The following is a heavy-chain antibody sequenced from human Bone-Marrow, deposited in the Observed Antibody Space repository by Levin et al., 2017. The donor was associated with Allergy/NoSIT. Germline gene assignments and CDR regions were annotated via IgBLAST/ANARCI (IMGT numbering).Heavy chain of an antibody. J-gene: IGHJ6*02. CDR1: GGSISSSNW. Sequence: SETLSLTCAVSGGSISSSNWWSWVRQPPGKGLEWIGEIYHSGSTNYNPSLKSRVTISVDKSKNQFSLKLSSVTAADTAVYYCARDSGSGWYPQAYDYYGMDVWGQGTTVTVSS. CDR2: IYHSGST. V-gene: IGHV4-4*02. CDR3: ARDSGSGWYPQAYDYYGMDV. D-gene: IGHD6-19*01.